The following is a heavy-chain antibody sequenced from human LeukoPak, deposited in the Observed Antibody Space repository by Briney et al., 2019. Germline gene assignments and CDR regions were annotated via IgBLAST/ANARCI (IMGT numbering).Heavy chain of an antibody. D-gene: IGHD2-15*01. CDR1: GGSISSGGYS. CDR3: ARSSPVSGRCFDY. Sequence: SQTLSLTCAVSGGSISSGGYSWSWIRQPPGKGLEWIGYIYHSGSTYYNPSLKSRVTISVDRSKNQFSLKLSSVTAADTAVYYCARSSPVSGRCFDYWGQGTLVTVSS. CDR2: IYHSGST. J-gene: IGHJ4*02. V-gene: IGHV4-30-2*01.